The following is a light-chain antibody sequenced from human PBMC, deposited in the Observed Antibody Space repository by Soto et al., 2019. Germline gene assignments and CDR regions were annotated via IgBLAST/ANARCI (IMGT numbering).Light chain of an antibody. Sequence: EIVLTQSPGTLSFSPGERSTLSFRASQSVSSSYLAWYQQKPGQAPRLLIYGAATRATGIPGRFSGSGSGTEFTLTISSLQSEDFAVYYCQQYHNWPAFGQGTKVDIK. CDR2: GAA. V-gene: IGKV3-15*01. CDR3: QQYHNWPA. CDR1: QSVSSSY. J-gene: IGKJ1*01.